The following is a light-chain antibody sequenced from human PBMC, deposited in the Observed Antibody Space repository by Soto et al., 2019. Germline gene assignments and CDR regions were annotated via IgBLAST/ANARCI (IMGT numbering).Light chain of an antibody. CDR3: QQYNNWPPVT. CDR2: GAS. Sequence: EIVMTQSPATLSVSPGESATLSCRASHSVRSNLAWYQQKPGQAPRLLIYGASTRATGIPARFSGSGSGTEFTLTISSLQSEDFAVYYCQQYNNWPPVTFGGGTKVEIK. J-gene: IGKJ4*01. V-gene: IGKV3-15*01. CDR1: HSVRSN.